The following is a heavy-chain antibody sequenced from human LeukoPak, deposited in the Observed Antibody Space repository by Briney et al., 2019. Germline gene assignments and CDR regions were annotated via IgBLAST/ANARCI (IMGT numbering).Heavy chain of an antibody. V-gene: IGHV3-20*04. CDR1: GFSFGDYA. Sequence: GGSLRPSCAASGFSFGDYAMNWVRQAPGKGLEWVAGVHYNEDKKSYADSVKGRFTISRDNSKNSLYLQINSLRVEDTALYFCARGQWLTEQYFDYWGQGSQVTVSS. D-gene: IGHD3-22*01. CDR2: VHYNEDKK. J-gene: IGHJ4*02. CDR3: ARGQWLTEQYFDY.